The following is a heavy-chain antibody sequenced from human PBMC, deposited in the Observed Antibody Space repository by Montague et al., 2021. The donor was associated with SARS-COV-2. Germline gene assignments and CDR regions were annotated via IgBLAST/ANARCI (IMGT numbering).Heavy chain of an antibody. J-gene: IGHJ4*02. V-gene: IGHV3-64*01. D-gene: IGHD1-26*01. Sequence: SLRLSCAASGFTSSTYAMHWVRQAPGKGLEFVSAITNNGVSTYYASSVKGRFTISRDNSKNTLYLQMGRLRSEDMAVYFCARSGLSGGYDYWGQGTLVTVSS. CDR2: ITNNGVST. CDR3: ARSGLSGGYDY. CDR1: GFTSSTYA.